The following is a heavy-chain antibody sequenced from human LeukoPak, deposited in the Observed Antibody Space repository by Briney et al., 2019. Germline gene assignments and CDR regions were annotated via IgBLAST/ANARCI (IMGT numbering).Heavy chain of an antibody. J-gene: IGHJ4*02. Sequence: ASVKVSCKESGYTFTSYYMHWVRQAPGQGLEWMGIINPSGGSTSYAQKFQGRVTMTRDTSTSTVYMELSSLRSEDTAVYYCARDDCSSTSCYPPSLIDYWGQGTLVTVSS. V-gene: IGHV1-46*01. CDR3: ARDDCSSTSCYPPSLIDY. D-gene: IGHD2-2*01. CDR1: GYTFTSYY. CDR2: INPSGGST.